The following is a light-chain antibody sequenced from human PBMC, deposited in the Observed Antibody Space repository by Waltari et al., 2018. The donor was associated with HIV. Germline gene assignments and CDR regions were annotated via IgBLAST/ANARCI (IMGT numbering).Light chain of an antibody. CDR1: QTISNY. J-gene: IGKJ5*01. Sequence: DIQMTQSPSSLSDSVGDRVTITCRASQTISNYLNWYQHKPGLAPKLLIYGASTLQTDVPSRFSGSGSGTDFTLTITGLQPEDFATYYCQQSYTSQTFGQGTRLDIK. CDR3: QQSYTSQT. CDR2: GAS. V-gene: IGKV1-39*01.